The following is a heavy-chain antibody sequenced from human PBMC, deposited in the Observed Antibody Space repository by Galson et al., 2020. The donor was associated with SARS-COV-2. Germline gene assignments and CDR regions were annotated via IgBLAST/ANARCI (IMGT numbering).Heavy chain of an antibody. D-gene: IGHD1-26*01. V-gene: IGHV3-30*03. CDR3: EGELLNIDY. J-gene: IGHJ4*02. Sequence: GGSLRLSCAASGFTFSSYGMHWVRQAPGKGLEWVAVISYDGSNKYYADSVKGRFTISRDNSKNTLYLQMNSLRAEDTAVYYYEGELLNIDYWGQGTLVTVSS. CDR1: GFTFSSYG. CDR2: ISYDGSNK.